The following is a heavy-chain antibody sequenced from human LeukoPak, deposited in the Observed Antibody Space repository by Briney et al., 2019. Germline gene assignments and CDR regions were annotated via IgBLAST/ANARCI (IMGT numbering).Heavy chain of an antibody. CDR2: IYTSGST. CDR1: GGSISSYY. CDR3: ARVKYCSSTSCYPYYYYMDV. V-gene: IGHV4-4*07. Sequence: SETLSLTCTVSGGSISSYYWSWIRQPAGKGLEWIGRIYTSGSTNYNPSLKSRVTMSVDTSKNQFSLKLSSVTAADTAVYYCARVKYCSSTSCYPYYYYMDVWGKGTTVTVSS. J-gene: IGHJ6*03. D-gene: IGHD2-2*01.